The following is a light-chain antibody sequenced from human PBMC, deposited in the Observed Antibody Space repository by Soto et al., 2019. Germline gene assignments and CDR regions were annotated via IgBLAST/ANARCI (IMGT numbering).Light chain of an antibody. CDR1: SSDVGGYSY. V-gene: IGLV2-11*01. Sequence: QSALTQPRSVSGSPGQSVTISCPGTSSDVGGYSYVSWYQQHPGKAPKLMIYDVSKRPSGVPDRFSGSKSGNTAYLTISGLQAEDEADYYCFSSAGSYSYVFGTGTKVTVL. CDR3: FSSAGSYSYV. CDR2: DVS. J-gene: IGLJ1*01.